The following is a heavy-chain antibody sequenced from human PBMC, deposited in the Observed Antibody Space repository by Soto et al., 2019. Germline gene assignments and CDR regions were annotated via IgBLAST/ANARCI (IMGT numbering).Heavy chain of an antibody. V-gene: IGHV3-23*01. CDR1: GFTFSSYA. CDR2: ISGSGGST. CDR3: AKNIDEGMNAIDY. D-gene: IGHD5-12*01. J-gene: IGHJ4*02. Sequence: EVQLLESGGGLVQPGGSLRLSCAASGFTFSSYAMSWVRQAPGKGLEWVSAISGSGGSTYYADSVKGRFTISRDNSKNTLYLQINSLRAEDTAVYYCAKNIDEGMNAIDYWGQGTLVTVSS.